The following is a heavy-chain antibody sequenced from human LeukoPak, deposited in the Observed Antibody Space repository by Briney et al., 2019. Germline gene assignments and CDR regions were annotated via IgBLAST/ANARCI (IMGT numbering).Heavy chain of an antibody. V-gene: IGHV1-46*01. CDR2: INPSGGNT. Sequence: ASVKVSCKASGYTFTSYAMHWVRQAPGQGLEWMGIINPSGGNTNYAQKFQGRVTMTRDTSTSTVYMELSSLRSGDTAVYYCARFAVHRRLAVAGQFGLDYWGQGTLVTVSS. CDR3: ARFAVHRRLAVAGQFGLDY. CDR1: GYTFTSYA. J-gene: IGHJ4*02. D-gene: IGHD6-19*01.